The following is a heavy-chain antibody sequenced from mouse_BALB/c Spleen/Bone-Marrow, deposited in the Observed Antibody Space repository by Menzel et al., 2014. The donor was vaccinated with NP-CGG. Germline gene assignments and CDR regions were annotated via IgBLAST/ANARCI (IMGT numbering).Heavy chain of an antibody. CDR3: ARGGAHYYGRGFTH. CDR2: ISDGGSYT. D-gene: IGHD1-2*01. V-gene: IGHV5-4*02. J-gene: IGHJ3*01. Sequence: EVMLVESGGNLVKPGGSLKLSCAASGFTFSDYYMYWVRQTPEKRLEWVATISDGGSYTYYPDSVKGRFTISRDNAKNSLYLQMNSLKSEDSAMYYCARGGAHYYGRGFTHWGQGTLVTVSA. CDR1: GFTFSDYY.